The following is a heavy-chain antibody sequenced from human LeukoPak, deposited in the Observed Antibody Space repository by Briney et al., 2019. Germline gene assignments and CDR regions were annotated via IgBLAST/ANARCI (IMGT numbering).Heavy chain of an antibody. CDR3: AREHGDSSSHYYFDY. V-gene: IGHV3-30-3*01. CDR2: ISYDGSNK. D-gene: IGHD6-6*01. Sequence: PGGSLRLSCAASGFTFSSYAMHWVRQAPGKGLEWVAVISYDGSNKYYADSVKGRFTISRDNSKNTLYLQMNSLRAEDTAVYYCAREHGDSSSHYYFDYWGRGTLVTVSS. CDR1: GFTFSSYA. J-gene: IGHJ4*02.